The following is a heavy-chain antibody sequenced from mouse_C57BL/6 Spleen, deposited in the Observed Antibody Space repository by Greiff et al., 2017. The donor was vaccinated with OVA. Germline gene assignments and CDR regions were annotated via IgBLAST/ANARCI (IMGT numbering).Heavy chain of an antibody. D-gene: IGHD1-1*01. CDR1: GFTFNTYA. J-gene: IGHJ1*03. CDR3: VRHGSLAWWYSGV. Sequence: EVQLQQSGGGLVQPKASLKLSCTASGFTFNTYAMNWVRQAPGKGLEWVARIRSKSNNYATYYADSVKDRFTISRDDSESMLYLQMNNLKTEDTAMYCCVRHGSLAWWYSGVWGTRFTVSDSS. CDR2: IRSKSNNYAT. V-gene: IGHV10-1*01.